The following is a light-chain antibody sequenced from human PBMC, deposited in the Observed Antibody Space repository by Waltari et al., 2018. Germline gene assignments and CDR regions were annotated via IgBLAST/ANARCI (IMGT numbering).Light chain of an antibody. J-gene: IGLJ3*02. V-gene: IGLV2-23*01. CDR3: CSYAGSYTWV. CDR2: DDN. CDR1: SRDVGNYNL. Sequence: QSALTQPASVSGSPGPSITIPCTGTSRDVGNYNLFSWYQQYPGKAPKVMIYDDNRRPSGVSDRFSGSKSGNTASLTISGVQAEDEADYYCCSYAGSYTWVFGGGTKLTVL.